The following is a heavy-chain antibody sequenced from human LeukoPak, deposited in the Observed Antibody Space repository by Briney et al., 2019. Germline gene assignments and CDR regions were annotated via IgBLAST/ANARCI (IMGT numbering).Heavy chain of an antibody. Sequence: GASVKVSFKSSGYTFTSYDIHWLRQATGQGLAWMGWMNPNSGNTGYAQKFQGRVIMTRNTSISTAYMELSSLRSEDTAVYYCARDSRGSGWYYYMDVWGKGTTVTISS. V-gene: IGHV1-8*02. CDR2: MNPNSGNT. CDR1: GYTFTSYD. D-gene: IGHD3-10*01. J-gene: IGHJ6*03. CDR3: ARDSRGSGWYYYMDV.